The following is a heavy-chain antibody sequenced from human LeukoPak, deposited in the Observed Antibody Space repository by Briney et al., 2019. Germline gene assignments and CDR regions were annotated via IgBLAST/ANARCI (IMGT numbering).Heavy chain of an antibody. V-gene: IGHV3-74*01. Sequence: GGSLRLSCAASGFTFSSYWMHWVRQAPGKGLVWVSRINSDGSSTSYADSVKGRFTISRDNSKNTLYLQMNSLRAEDTAVYYCAKLTSLYSDTYMDYWGQGTLVTVSS. D-gene: IGHD5-12*01. CDR1: GFTFSSYW. CDR2: INSDGSST. J-gene: IGHJ4*02. CDR3: AKLTSLYSDTYMDY.